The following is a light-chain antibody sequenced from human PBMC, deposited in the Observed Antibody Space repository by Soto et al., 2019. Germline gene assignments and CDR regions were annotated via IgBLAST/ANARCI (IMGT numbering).Light chain of an antibody. CDR1: QSISSW. Sequence: IQMTQSPSNLSASVGDRVTITCRASQSISSWLAWYQQKPGKAPKLLIYDASSLESGVPSRFSGSGSGTEFTLTISSLQPDDFATYYCQQYNSYSQFTFGPGTKVDIK. V-gene: IGKV1-5*01. J-gene: IGKJ3*01. CDR2: DAS. CDR3: QQYNSYSQFT.